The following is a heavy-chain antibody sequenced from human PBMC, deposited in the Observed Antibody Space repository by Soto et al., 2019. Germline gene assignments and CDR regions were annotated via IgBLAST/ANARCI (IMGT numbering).Heavy chain of an antibody. CDR3: ARALTSYYDIDY. Sequence: EVQLVESGGGLVQPGGSLRLSCAASGFTFSSYWMHWVRQAPGKGLVWVSRIKSDGSRTIYADSVKGRFTISRDNAKNALYLQMNSLRAEDTAVYYCARALTSYYDIDYWGRGTLVTVSS. V-gene: IGHV3-74*01. J-gene: IGHJ4*02. D-gene: IGHD3-16*01. CDR1: GFTFSSYW. CDR2: IKSDGSRT.